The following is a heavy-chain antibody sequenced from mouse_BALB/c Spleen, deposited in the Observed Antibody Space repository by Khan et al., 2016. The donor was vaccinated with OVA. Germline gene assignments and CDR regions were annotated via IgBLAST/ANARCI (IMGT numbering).Heavy chain of an antibody. CDR3: ARRNYFGYTCAY. CDR1: GYTFTDYY. J-gene: IGHJ3*01. D-gene: IGHD1-2*01. V-gene: IGHV1-77*01. Sequence: QVQLQQSGAELARPGASVKLSYKTSGYTFTDYYINWVKQRTGQGLEWIGEISPGSGDTYYNEKFKGKATLTADKSSSTAYMQLGSLTAEASAIYFCARRNYFGYTCAYWGQGTLVTVSA. CDR2: ISPGSGDT.